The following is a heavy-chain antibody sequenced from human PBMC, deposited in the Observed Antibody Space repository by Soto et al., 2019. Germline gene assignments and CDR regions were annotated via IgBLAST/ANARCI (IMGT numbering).Heavy chain of an antibody. Sequence: EVQLLESGGGLVQPGGSLRLSCAASGFTFSSYAMSWVRQAPGKGLEWVSAISGSGGSTYYADSVKGRFTISRDNSKNTXXLQMNSLRAEDTAVYYCAKDTHYSDSSGYPNYFDYWGQGTLVTVSS. D-gene: IGHD3-22*01. V-gene: IGHV3-23*01. CDR3: AKDTHYSDSSGYPNYFDY. CDR2: ISGSGGST. J-gene: IGHJ4*02. CDR1: GFTFSSYA.